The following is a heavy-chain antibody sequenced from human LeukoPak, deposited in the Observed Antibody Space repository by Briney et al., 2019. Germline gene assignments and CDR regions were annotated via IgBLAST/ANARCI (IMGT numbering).Heavy chain of an antibody. CDR1: GFTVSSNY. D-gene: IGHD3-22*01. J-gene: IGHJ3*02. CDR3: ARGPNYYDSSGYSASDAFDI. V-gene: IGHV3-53*01. CDR2: IYSGGST. Sequence: GGSLRLSCAASGFTVSSNYMSWVRQAPGKGLEWVSVIYSGGSTYYADSVKGRFTISRDNSKNTLYLQMNSLRAEDTAVYYCARGPNYYDSSGYSASDAFDIWGQGTMVTVSS.